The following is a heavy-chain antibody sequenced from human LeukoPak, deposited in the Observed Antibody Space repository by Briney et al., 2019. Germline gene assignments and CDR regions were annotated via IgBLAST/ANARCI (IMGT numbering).Heavy chain of an antibody. D-gene: IGHD6-25*01. Sequence: SETLSLTCTVSGGSISSYYWSWIRQPPGKGLEWIGNTYYGGDTYYNPSLKSRVTIPVDTSKNQFSLELNSVTAADTAVYYCAAAFDYWGQGILVTVSS. CDR3: AAAFDY. CDR1: GGSISSYY. CDR2: TYYGGDT. V-gene: IGHV4-59*04. J-gene: IGHJ4*02.